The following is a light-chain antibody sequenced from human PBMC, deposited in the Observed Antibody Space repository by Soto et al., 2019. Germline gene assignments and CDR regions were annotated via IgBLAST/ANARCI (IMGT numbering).Light chain of an antibody. V-gene: IGKV1-39*01. Sequence: IQLTQSPSSLSASVRDRVTITCRASQDIAIYLAWYQQKPGEAPKLLIYAASTLYGGVPSRFSGSGSGTDFTLTISSLQPEDFATYYCQQSYSTPVTFGQGTKVDI. CDR2: AAS. J-gene: IGKJ1*01. CDR1: QDIAIY. CDR3: QQSYSTPVT.